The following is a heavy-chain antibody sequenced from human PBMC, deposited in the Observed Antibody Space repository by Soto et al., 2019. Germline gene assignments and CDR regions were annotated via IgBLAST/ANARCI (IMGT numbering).Heavy chain of an antibody. Sequence: PSEALSLTGTVSGDSCTSTSYYWSWFRQSPGKGLEWIGYSYYNGDTNYNPSLKSRVTISVDTSKNQFSLNLTSVTAADTGVYYCAREGGVLRLSNWFDSWGQGIQVTVSS. CDR2: SYYNGDT. V-gene: IGHV4-61*01. CDR1: GDSCTSTSYY. J-gene: IGHJ5*01. D-gene: IGHD3-3*01. CDR3: AREGGVLRLSNWFDS.